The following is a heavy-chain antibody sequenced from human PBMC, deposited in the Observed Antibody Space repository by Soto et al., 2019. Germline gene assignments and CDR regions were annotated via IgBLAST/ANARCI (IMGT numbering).Heavy chain of an antibody. D-gene: IGHD6-13*01. CDR1: GGSISSCSYY. CDR2: IYYSGST. J-gene: IGHJ6*02. V-gene: IGHV4-39*01. CDR3: ARIKRAAGEGMDV. Sequence: SETLSLTCTVSGGSISSCSYYWGWIRQPPGKGLEWIGSIYYSGSTYYNPSLKSRVTISVDTSKNQFSLKLSSVTAADTAVYYCARIKRAAGEGMDVWGQGTTVTVSS.